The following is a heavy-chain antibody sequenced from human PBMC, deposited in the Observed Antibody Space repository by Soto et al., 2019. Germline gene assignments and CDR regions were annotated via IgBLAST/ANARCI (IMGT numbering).Heavy chain of an antibody. V-gene: IGHV3-72*01. J-gene: IGHJ4*02. Sequence: EVQLVESGGGLVQPGGSLRLSCAAAGFTFSDHYMDWVRQAPGKGLEWVGRVRNKPKGYTTEYAGSVKGRFTISRDDSKNSLYLQIDSLKTEDTAVYYCARVSLNSLRAYEYWGQGTLVTVSS. CDR2: VRNKPKGYTT. D-gene: IGHD3-16*01. CDR1: GFTFSDHY. CDR3: ARVSLNSLRAYEY.